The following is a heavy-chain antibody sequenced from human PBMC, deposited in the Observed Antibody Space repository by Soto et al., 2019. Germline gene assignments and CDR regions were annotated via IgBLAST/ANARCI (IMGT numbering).Heavy chain of an antibody. CDR1: GFTFSSYA. V-gene: IGHV3-23*01. Sequence: GGSLRLSCAASGFTFSSYAMSWVRQAPGKGLEWVSAIGGSGTSTYFADSVKGRFAISRDNSKNTLYLQMHSLRAEDTAVYYCAKTPHVVVEASTWYYSDYWGQGALVTVSS. J-gene: IGHJ4*02. CDR2: IGGSGTST. CDR3: AKTPHVVVEASTWYYSDY. D-gene: IGHD2-15*01.